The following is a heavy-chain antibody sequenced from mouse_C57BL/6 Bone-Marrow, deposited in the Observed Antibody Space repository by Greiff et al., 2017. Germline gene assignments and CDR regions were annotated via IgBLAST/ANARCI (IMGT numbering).Heavy chain of an antibody. CDR2: IYPGSGST. Sequence: VKLQQPGAELVKPGASVKMSCKASGYTFTSYWITWVKQRPGQGLEWIGDIYPGSGSTNYNEKFKSKATLTVDTSSSTAYMQLSSLTSEDSAVYYCARVGRLRGWYFDVGGTGTTVTVSA. V-gene: IGHV1-55*01. J-gene: IGHJ1*03. CDR3: ARVGRLRGWYFDV. CDR1: GYTFTSYW. D-gene: IGHD3-2*02.